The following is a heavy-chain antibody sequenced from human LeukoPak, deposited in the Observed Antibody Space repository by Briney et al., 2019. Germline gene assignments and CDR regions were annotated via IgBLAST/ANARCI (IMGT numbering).Heavy chain of an antibody. CDR3: ARLLIYDFWNFRFDP. V-gene: IGHV4-4*07. Sequence: SETLSLTCTVSGGSISSYYWSWIRQPAGKGLEWIGRIYTSGSTNYNPSLKSRVTMSVDTSKNQFSLKLSSVTVADTAVYYCARLLIYDFWNFRFDPWGQGTLVTVSS. CDR2: IYTSGST. CDR1: GGSISSYY. D-gene: IGHD3-3*01. J-gene: IGHJ5*02.